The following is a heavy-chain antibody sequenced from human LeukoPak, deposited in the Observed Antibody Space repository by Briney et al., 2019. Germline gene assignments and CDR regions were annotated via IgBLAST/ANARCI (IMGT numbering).Heavy chain of an antibody. Sequence: PSETLSLTCTVSGGSISSRSYYWGWIRQPPGKGLEWIGNIYYSGNTYCNPSLKSRVTISVDTAKNQFSLKLSPVTAADTAVYYCASHGGGGSYYLNWFDPWGQGTLVTVSS. CDR1: GGSISSRSYY. V-gene: IGHV4-39*01. CDR2: IYYSGNT. J-gene: IGHJ5*02. CDR3: ASHGGGGSYYLNWFDP. D-gene: IGHD1-26*01.